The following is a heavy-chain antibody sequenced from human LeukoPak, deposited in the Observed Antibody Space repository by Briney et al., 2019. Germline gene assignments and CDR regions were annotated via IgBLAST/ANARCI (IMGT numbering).Heavy chain of an antibody. Sequence: GGSLRLSCAVSGFTFNSYSMNWVRQAPGKGLEWVSYISSGSNTKYHADSVKGRFTISRDNGKNALYLQMNSLRAEDTAVYFCARASAEQGFLFDCWGQGTLVTVSS. D-gene: IGHD1/OR15-1a*01. CDR3: ARASAEQGFLFDC. J-gene: IGHJ4*02. CDR2: ISSGSNTK. V-gene: IGHV3-48*01. CDR1: GFTFNSYS.